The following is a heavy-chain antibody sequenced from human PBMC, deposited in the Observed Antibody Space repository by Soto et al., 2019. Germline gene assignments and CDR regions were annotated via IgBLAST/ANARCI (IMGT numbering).Heavy chain of an antibody. CDR1: GGTFTSYA. Sequence: QVQLVQSGAEVKKPGSSVKVSCKASGGTFTSYAISWVRQAPGQGLEWVGGIIPIFGTADYAQKFQGRVTIPAAESTSTAYMELSSLRSEDTAVYYCATMKGGYQSYYYGMDVWGQGTTVTVSS. J-gene: IGHJ6*02. D-gene: IGHD3-16*02. CDR3: ATMKGGYQSYYYGMDV. V-gene: IGHV1-69*12. CDR2: IIPIFGTA.